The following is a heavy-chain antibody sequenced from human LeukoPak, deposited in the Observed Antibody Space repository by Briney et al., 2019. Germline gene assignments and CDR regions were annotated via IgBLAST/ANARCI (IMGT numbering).Heavy chain of an antibody. CDR3: AKDWVVRGVFDY. D-gene: IGHD3-10*01. J-gene: IGHJ4*02. CDR1: GFTFSSYG. V-gene: IGHV3-30*02. CDR2: IRYDGSNK. Sequence: GRSLRLSCAASGFTFSSYGMHWVRQAPGKGLEWVAFIRYDGSNKYYADSVKGRFTISRDNSKNTLYLQMNSLRAEDTAVYYCAKDWVVRGVFDYWGQGTLVTVSS.